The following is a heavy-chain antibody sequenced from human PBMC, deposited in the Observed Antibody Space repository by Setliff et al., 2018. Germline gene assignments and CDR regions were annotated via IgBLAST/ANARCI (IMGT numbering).Heavy chain of an antibody. D-gene: IGHD3-10*01. CDR1: GFTFVNYW. J-gene: IGHJ6*02. CDR3: AKDRSGSKAYYYYGMDV. V-gene: IGHV3-74*01. Sequence: GGSLRLSCAASGFTFVNYWMHWVRQAPGKGLVWVSRVNSDGSSTIYADSVKGRFTISRDNSKNTLYLQMNSLRAEDTAVYYCAKDRSGSKAYYYYGMDVWGQGTTVTVSS. CDR2: VNSDGSST.